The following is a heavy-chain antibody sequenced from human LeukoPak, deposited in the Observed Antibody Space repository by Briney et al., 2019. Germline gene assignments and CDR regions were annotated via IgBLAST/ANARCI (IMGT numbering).Heavy chain of an antibody. D-gene: IGHD5-24*01. CDR2: IYYSGNT. Sequence: SETLSLTCAVSGGSISGSSYFWGWIRQPPGKGLEWIGSIYYSGNTYYDPSLKSRVTISVDTSKNQFSLKLSSVTAADTAVYYCASLRIEMWPRVDYWGQGTLVTVSS. V-gene: IGHV4-39*01. CDR1: GGSISGSSYF. J-gene: IGHJ4*02. CDR3: ASLRIEMWPRVDY.